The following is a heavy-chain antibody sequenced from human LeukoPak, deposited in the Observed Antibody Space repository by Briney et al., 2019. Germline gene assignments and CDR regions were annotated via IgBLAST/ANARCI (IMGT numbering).Heavy chain of an antibody. CDR2: IWHDGYNE. D-gene: IGHD3-10*01. CDR3: AGAESYGWFNY. J-gene: IGHJ4*02. CDR1: GINVIGYG. Sequence: GGSLRPSCAASGINVIGYGMHWVRQAPGKGLEWVADIWHDGYNEHYADSVKGRFSVSRDKAKNTVYLEMTSLRDDDTAVYFCAGAESYGWFNYWGQGSMVTVSS. V-gene: IGHV3-33*01.